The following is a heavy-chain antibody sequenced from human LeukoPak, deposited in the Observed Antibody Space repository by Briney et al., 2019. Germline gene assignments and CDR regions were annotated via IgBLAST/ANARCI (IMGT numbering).Heavy chain of an antibody. CDR3: ARLETRGSAQAGGDY. V-gene: IGHV3-30*03. CDR1: GFTFSTYG. J-gene: IGHJ4*02. D-gene: IGHD2-15*01. Sequence: GGSLRLSCAASGFTFSTYGMHWVRQAPGKGLEWVAVISYAGSDKYYADSVKGRFTISRDNSKITLYLQINSLRAEDTAVYYCARLETRGSAQAGGDYWGQGTLVTVSS. CDR2: ISYAGSDK.